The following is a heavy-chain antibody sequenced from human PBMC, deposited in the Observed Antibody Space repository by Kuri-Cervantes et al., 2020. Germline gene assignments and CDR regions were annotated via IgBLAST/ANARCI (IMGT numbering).Heavy chain of an antibody. CDR3: AREGPWGGSSRVVRGVTQELDY. CDR2: ISSSGSTI. J-gene: IGHJ4*02. Sequence: LSLTCAASGFTFSDYYMSWIRQAPGKGLEWVSYISSSGSTIYYADSVKGRFTISRDNAKNSLYLQMNSLRAEDTAVYYCAREGPWGGSSRVVRGVTQELDYWGQGTLVTVSS. CDR1: GFTFSDYY. V-gene: IGHV3-11*01. D-gene: IGHD3-10*01.